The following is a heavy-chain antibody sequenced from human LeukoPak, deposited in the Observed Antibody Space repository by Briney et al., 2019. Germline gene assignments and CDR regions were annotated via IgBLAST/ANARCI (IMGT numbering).Heavy chain of an antibody. Sequence: SETLSLTCAVYGGSFSGYYWSWIRQPPGKGLEWIGEINHSGSTNYNPSLKSRVTISVDTSKNQFSLKLSPVTAADTAVYYCARVAVAGPVDYWGQGTLVTVSS. J-gene: IGHJ4*02. CDR1: GGSFSGYY. CDR3: ARVAVAGPVDY. CDR2: INHSGST. V-gene: IGHV4-34*01. D-gene: IGHD6-19*01.